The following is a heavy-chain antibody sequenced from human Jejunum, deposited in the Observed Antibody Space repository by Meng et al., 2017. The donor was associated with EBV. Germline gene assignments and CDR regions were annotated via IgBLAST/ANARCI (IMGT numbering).Heavy chain of an antibody. CDR2: INSDGTNT. CDR1: GFTFSNYW. J-gene: IGHJ5*02. Sequence: EVQLVGSGGGLVQPGGSLRLSWAAAGFTFSNYWMHWVRQSPGKGLIYVSRINSDGTNTGYTDSVTAPFTISRDNAKNTLYLEMNSLSAADTAVYSCARAITVTTLNWLAPWGPGLLVTVSS. D-gene: IGHD4-17*01. CDR3: ARAITVTTLNWLAP. V-gene: IGHV3-74*01.